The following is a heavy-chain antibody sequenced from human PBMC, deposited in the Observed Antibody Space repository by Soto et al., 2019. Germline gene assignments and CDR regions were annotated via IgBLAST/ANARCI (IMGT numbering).Heavy chain of an antibody. CDR1: GGSISSSSYY. Sequence: QLQLQESGPGLVKPSETLSLTCTVSGGSISSSSYYWGWIRQPPGKGLEWIGSIYYSGSTYYNPSLKSRVTISVDTSKNQFSLKLSSVTAADTAVYYCARQGGSRVTPSWDWFDPWGQGTLVTVSS. J-gene: IGHJ5*02. CDR3: ARQGGSRVTPSWDWFDP. D-gene: IGHD3-10*01. V-gene: IGHV4-39*01. CDR2: IYYSGST.